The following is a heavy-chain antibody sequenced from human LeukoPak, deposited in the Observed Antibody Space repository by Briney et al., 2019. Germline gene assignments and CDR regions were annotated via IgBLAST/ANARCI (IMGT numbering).Heavy chain of an antibody. CDR2: INTNTGNP. CDR1: GYTFTSYD. CDR3: ARKGVYYYYYYMDV. V-gene: IGHV7-4-1*02. J-gene: IGHJ6*03. Sequence: ASVKVSCKASGYTFTSYDINWVRQAPGQGLEWMGWINTNTGNPTYAQGFTGRFVFSLDTSVSTAYLQISSLKAEDTAVYYCARKGVYYYYYYMDVWGKGTTVTVSS. D-gene: IGHD2-8*01.